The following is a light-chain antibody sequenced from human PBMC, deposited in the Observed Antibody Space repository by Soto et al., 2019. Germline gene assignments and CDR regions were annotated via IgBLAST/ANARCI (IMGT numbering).Light chain of an antibody. CDR3: QQYGGSPVT. V-gene: IGKV3-20*01. J-gene: IGKJ5*01. CDR2: DAS. CDR1: QTVSNSF. Sequence: EIVLTQSPGTLSLSPGESATLSCRASQTVSNSFLAWYQQKPGRAPRVLIYDASTRATGVPDRFSDSGSGTDFTLTISRLEPEDFAVYYCQQYGGSPVTFGQGTRLEI.